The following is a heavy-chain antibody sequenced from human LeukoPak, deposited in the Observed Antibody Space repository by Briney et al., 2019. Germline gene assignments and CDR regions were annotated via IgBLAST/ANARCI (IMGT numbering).Heavy chain of an antibody. CDR1: GFTFSSYD. D-gene: IGHD1/OR15-1a*01. Sequence: PGRSLRLSCVASGFTFSSYDMHWVRRAPGKGLEWVASIWHDGNRKYHADSVEGRFTISRDNSKNTVYVQMNSLRADDTAVYYCTRAAGITGTSRDNWFDPWGQGTLVIVSS. J-gene: IGHJ5*02. V-gene: IGHV3-33*01. CDR3: TRAAGITGTSRDNWFDP. CDR2: IWHDGNRK.